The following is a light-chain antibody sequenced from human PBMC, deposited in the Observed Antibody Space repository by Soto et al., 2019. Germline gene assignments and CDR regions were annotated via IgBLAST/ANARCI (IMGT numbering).Light chain of an antibody. V-gene: IGLV4-69*01. CDR3: QTWGTGTVV. CDR1: SGHNNYA. J-gene: IGLJ7*01. CDR2: LNSDGSH. Sequence: QPVLTQSPSASASLGASVKLTCTLSSGHNNYAIAWHQQQPEKGPRFLMILNSDGSHNKGDGIPDRFSGSNSGAERYLTISSLQSEDEAHYYCQTWGTGTVVFGGGTQLTVL.